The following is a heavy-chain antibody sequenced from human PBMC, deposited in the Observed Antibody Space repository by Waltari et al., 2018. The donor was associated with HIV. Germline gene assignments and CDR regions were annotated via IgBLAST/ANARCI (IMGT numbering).Heavy chain of an antibody. J-gene: IGHJ4*02. Sequence: QVQLVESGGGVVQPGRSLRLPCAASGFTFRNYGLPWVRQAPGKGLGWVAVISFDGSNQYYADSVRGRFTISRDNSKKKVFLQMNSLRLDDSALYYCATGQQVWETWSQLDYWGQGTLVIVSS. CDR2: ISFDGSNQ. D-gene: IGHD1-1*01. V-gene: IGHV3-30*03. CDR1: GFTFRNYG. CDR3: ATGQQVWETWSQLDY.